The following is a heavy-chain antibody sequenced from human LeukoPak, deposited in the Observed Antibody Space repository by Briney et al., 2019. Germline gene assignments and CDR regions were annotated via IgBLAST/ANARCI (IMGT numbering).Heavy chain of an antibody. J-gene: IGHJ3*01. CDR2: MSSDGSNQ. CDR3: AREGPENSYGYDPLDALDV. Sequence: TGGSLRLSCAASGFTFGTYSMQWVRQPPGKGLEWVAVMSSDGSNQQYADSVKGRFTISRDNSKNTLYLHMNSLRVEDTAVYHCAREGPENSYGYDPLDALDVWGQGTVVTVSS. CDR1: GFTFGTYS. V-gene: IGHV3-30-3*01. D-gene: IGHD5-18*01.